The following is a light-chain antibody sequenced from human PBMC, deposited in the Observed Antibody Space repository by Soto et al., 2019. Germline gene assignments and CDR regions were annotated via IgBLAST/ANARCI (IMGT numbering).Light chain of an antibody. CDR1: QSISSC. J-gene: IGKJ1*01. V-gene: IGKV1-5*01. CDR2: DAS. CDR3: QQYNTYPCT. Sequence: DIQVTHSPSTLSASVVDRVTFTCRASQSISSCLGWYQEKPGRAPKLLIYDASTLESGVPSRCSGSGSGTEFTLTISRLQPHDFETYYCQQYNTYPCTFGQGTKVEIK.